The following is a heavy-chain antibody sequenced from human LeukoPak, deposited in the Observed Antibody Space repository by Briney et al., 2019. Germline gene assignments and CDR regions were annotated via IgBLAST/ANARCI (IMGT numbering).Heavy chain of an antibody. CDR1: GFTFSSYG. CDR3: ARDRGRSISCPDY. CDR2: IWYDGLNT. Sequence: PGGSLRLSCAASGFTFSSYGMHWVRQAPGKGLEWVAVIWYDGLNTSYVDSVKGRFTISRDNSTKTLYLQMTSLRDEDTAVYYCARDRGRSISCPDYWGRGTLVTVSS. J-gene: IGHJ4*02. D-gene: IGHD2-2*01. V-gene: IGHV3-33*01.